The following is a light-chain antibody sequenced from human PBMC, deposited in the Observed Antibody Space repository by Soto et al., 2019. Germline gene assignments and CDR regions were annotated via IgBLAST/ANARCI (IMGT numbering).Light chain of an antibody. V-gene: IGKV3-11*01. CDR1: QSVSSY. J-gene: IGKJ1*01. CDR3: QQRSNWPPWT. CDR2: DAS. Sequence: EIVLTQSPATLSLSPGERATLSCGASQSVSSYLAWYQQKPGQAPRLLIYDASNRATGIPARFSGSGSGTDFTLTISSLETQDFAAYYCQQRSNWPPWTFGQGTKVDIK.